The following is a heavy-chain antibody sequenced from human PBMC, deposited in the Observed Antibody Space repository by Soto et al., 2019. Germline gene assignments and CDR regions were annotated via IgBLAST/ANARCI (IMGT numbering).Heavy chain of an antibody. D-gene: IGHD1-1*01. CDR3: ARHIHNQGFEYYFDS. CDR2: IDYSGNI. J-gene: IGHJ4*02. V-gene: IGHV4-39*01. Sequence: QLQLQEPGPGLVKPSETLSLTCNASGGSITSSGSAWGWIRQSPGKGLEWIGTIDYSGNIYYIPSLKSRITISVDTSKNQISLKLSSVTAADTAVYYCARHIHNQGFEYYFDSWGQGTLVTVSS. CDR1: GGSITSSGSA.